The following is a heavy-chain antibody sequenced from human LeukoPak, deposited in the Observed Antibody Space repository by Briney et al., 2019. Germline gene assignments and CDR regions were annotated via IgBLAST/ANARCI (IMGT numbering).Heavy chain of an antibody. D-gene: IGHD4-17*01. J-gene: IGHJ5*02. CDR1: GFTFSSYW. V-gene: IGHV3-74*01. CDR3: VSPYGDFT. CDR2: INSDGSST. Sequence: GGSLSFSCAASGFTFSSYWMTWVRQAQGKGLVWVSRINSDGSSTSYADSVKGRFTISRDNAKNTLYLQMNSLRAEDTAVYYCVSPYGDFTWGQGTLVTVSS.